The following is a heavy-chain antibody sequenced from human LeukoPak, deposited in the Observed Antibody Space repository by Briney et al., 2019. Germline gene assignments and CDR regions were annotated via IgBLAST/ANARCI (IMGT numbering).Heavy chain of an antibody. D-gene: IGHD4-23*01. CDR1: GFTFSSYA. V-gene: IGHV3-23*01. J-gene: IGHJ3*02. CDR3: AKSPTVDAAFDI. CDR2: IGYTGDST. Sequence: GGSLRLSCAASGFTFSSYAMKWGRQAPRKGLELVSCIGYTGDSTFYADSVKGCLTVSRDSSKNTMFLHMDRLRAEDTALYYCAKSPTVDAAFDIWGQGTMVTVSS.